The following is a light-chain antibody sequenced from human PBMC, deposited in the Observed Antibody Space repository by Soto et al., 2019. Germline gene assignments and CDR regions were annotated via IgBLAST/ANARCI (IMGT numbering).Light chain of an antibody. CDR2: DAS. Sequence: EIVLTQSPDTLSLSPGERATLSCRASQSVGSTFLAWYQQKPGQAPRLLIYDASSRATGIPDRFSGSGSGQDFSLIISRLEPEDFAVYYCQQYGSSPPTLTFGGGTKVEIK. V-gene: IGKV3-20*01. J-gene: IGKJ4*01. CDR1: QSVGSTF. CDR3: QQYGSSPPTLT.